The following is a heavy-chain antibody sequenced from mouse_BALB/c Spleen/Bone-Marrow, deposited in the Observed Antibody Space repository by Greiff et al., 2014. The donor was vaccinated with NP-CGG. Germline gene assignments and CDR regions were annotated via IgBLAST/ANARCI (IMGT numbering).Heavy chain of an antibody. Sequence: EVKLMESGGGLVQPGGSLRLSCATSGFTFTDYYMSWVRQPPGKALEWLGFIRNKANGYTTEYSASVKGRFTISRDNSQSILCLQMTTLRAEDSATYYCARDGSWFAYWGQGTLVTVSA. CDR2: IRNKANGYTT. V-gene: IGHV7-3*02. CDR3: ARDGSWFAY. CDR1: GFTFTDYY. J-gene: IGHJ3*01.